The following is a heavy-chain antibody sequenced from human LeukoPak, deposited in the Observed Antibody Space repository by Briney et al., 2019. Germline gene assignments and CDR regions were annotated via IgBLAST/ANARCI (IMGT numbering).Heavy chain of an antibody. CDR3: AREVYYDFWSGYPDY. CDR1: GGSISSGDYY. D-gene: IGHD3-3*01. CDR2: IYYSGST. J-gene: IGHJ4*02. V-gene: IGHV4-30-4*01. Sequence: SQTLSLTCTVSGGSISSGDYYWSWIRQPPGKGLEWIGDIYYSGSTYYNPSLKSRVTISVDTSKNQFSLKLSSVTAADTAVYYCAREVYYDFWSGYPDYWGQGTLVTVSS.